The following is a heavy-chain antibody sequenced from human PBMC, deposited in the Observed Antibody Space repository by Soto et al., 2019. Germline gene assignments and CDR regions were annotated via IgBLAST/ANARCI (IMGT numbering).Heavy chain of an antibody. CDR1: GGSISSGGYY. J-gene: IGHJ4*02. CDR2: IYYSGST. Sequence: SETLSLTCTVSGGSISSGGYYWSWIRQHPGKGLERIGYIYYSGSTYYNPSLKSRVTISVDTSKNQFSLKLSSVTAADTAVYYCARLISSVCLDYWGQGTLVTVSS. V-gene: IGHV4-31*03. CDR3: ARLISSVCLDY. D-gene: IGHD6-6*01.